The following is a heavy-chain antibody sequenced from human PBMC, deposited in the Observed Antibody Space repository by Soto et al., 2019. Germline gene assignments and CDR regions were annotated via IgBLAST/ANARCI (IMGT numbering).Heavy chain of an antibody. CDR3: AREEPGIAVAGAFDY. CDR1: GFTVSSNY. D-gene: IGHD6-19*01. Sequence: EVQLVESGGGLIQPGGSLRLSCAASGFTVSSNYMSWVRQAPGKGLEWVSVIYSGGSTYYADSVKGRFTISRDNSKNRLYRQMNSLRAEDTAVYYCAREEPGIAVAGAFDYWGQGTLVTVSS. CDR2: IYSGGST. J-gene: IGHJ4*02. V-gene: IGHV3-53*01.